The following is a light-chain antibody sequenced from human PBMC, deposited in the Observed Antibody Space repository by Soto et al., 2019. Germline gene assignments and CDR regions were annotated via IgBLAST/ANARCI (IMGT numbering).Light chain of an antibody. V-gene: IGKV3-11*01. CDR1: QSFRSN. J-gene: IGKJ4*01. CDR2: DAS. Sequence: EIVLTQSPATLSLSPGESATLXCSASQSFRSNVVWYQQRPGKARRRLIYDASNRATGIPARFSGSGSGTDFTLTISSLEPEDFAVYDCQQRSYWLTFGGGTKVDIK. CDR3: QQRSYWLT.